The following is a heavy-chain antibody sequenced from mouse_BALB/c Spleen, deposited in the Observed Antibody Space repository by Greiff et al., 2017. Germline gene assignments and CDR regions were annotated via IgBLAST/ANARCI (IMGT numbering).Heavy chain of an antibody. CDR1: GVTVSSYT. Sequence: EVQLMESGGGLVKAGGSLKLSYAASGVTVSSYTLSWVRQTPRTRLEWVATISSVGSYNYYPYSVKGRVTISREHAKNTLYLQMSSMKSEDKAMYYCTRGPAWVAYWGQGTLVTGSA. CDR3: TRGPAWVAY. V-gene: IGHV5-6-4*01. CDR2: ISSVGSYN. J-gene: IGHJ3*01.